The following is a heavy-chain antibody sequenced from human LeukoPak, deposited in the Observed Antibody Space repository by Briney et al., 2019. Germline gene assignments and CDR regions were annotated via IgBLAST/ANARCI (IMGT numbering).Heavy chain of an antibody. V-gene: IGHV3-30*18. CDR3: AKPRAQGYYGSGKGMDV. J-gene: IGHJ6*02. Sequence: PGRSLRLSCAASGFTFSSYGMHWVRQAPGKRLEWVAVISYDGSNKYYADSVKGRFTIPRDNSKNTLYLQMNSLRAEDTAVYYCAKPRAQGYYGSGKGMDVWGQGTTVTVSS. D-gene: IGHD3-10*01. CDR1: GFTFSSYG. CDR2: ISYDGSNK.